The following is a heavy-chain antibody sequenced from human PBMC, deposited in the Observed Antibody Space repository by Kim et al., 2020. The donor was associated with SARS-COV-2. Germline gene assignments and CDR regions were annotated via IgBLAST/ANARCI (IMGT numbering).Heavy chain of an antibody. J-gene: IGHJ4*02. CDR1: GFTFSSYA. V-gene: IGHV3-23*01. Sequence: GGSLRLSCAASGFTFSSYAMSWVRQAPGKGLEWVSAISGSGGSTYYADSVKGRFTISRDNSKNTLYLQMNSLRAEDTAVYYCAKDLPYTYSSSSTLAENWGQGTLVTVSS. CDR3: AKDLPYTYSSSSTLAEN. CDR2: ISGSGGST. D-gene: IGHD6-6*01.